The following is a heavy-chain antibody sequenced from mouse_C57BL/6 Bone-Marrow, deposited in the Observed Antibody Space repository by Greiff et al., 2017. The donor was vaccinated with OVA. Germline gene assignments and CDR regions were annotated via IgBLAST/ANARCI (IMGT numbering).Heavy chain of an antibody. CDR3: ARLRLHYYAMDY. CDR1: GYAFSSYW. Sequence: QVQLQQSGAELVKPGASVKISCKASGYAFSSYWMNWVKQRPGKGLEWIGQIYPGDGDTNYNAKFKGKATLTADKSSSTAYMQLSSLTSEASAVYVCARLRLHYYAMDYWGQGTSVTVSS. CDR2: IYPGDGDT. V-gene: IGHV1-80*01. J-gene: IGHJ4*01. D-gene: IGHD2-12*01.